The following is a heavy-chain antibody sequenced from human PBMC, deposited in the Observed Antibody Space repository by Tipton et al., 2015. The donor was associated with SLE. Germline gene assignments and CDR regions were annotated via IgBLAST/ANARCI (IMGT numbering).Heavy chain of an antibody. D-gene: IGHD2-21*01. CDR1: GGSISSSNW. V-gene: IGHV4-4*02. CDR3: ARGGYCGADCYSGRFHKGEY. Sequence: GLVKPSGTLSLTCAVSGGSISSSNWWNWVRQPPGKGLEWIGEIYHSGNTNYNPSLKSRVTISVDKSKNQFSLKLSSVTAADTAVYYCARGGYCGADCYSGRFHKGEYWGQGTLVTVSS. J-gene: IGHJ4*02. CDR2: IYHSGNT.